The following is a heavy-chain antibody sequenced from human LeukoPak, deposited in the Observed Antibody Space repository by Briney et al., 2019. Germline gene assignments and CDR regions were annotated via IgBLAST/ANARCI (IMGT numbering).Heavy chain of an antibody. CDR2: IYPGDSDT. J-gene: IGHJ5*02. D-gene: IGHD6-13*01. V-gene: IGHV5-51*01. CDR3: ARFGGIAAAGHDT. Sequence: GESLKISCKGSGYSFTSYWIGWVRPLPGKGLEWMGIIYPGDSDTRYSPSFQGQVTISADKSISTAYLQWSSLKASDTAMYYCARFGGIAAAGHDTWGQGTLVTVSS. CDR1: GYSFTSYW.